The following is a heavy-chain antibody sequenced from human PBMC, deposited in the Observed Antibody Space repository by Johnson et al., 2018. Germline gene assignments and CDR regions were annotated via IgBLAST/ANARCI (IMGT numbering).Heavy chain of an antibody. Sequence: QVQLQESGPGLVKPSETXSLTCTVSGGSISGYYWTWIRQPPGKELEWIGFIYYSGSTHYTPSLRGRVTISVDTSKNQFSLKLTSVTAADTAVYYCARAVAGAAEYFQHWGQGTLVTVSS. CDR1: GGSISGYY. V-gene: IGHV4-59*01. CDR3: ARAVAGAAEYFQH. D-gene: IGHD6-19*01. CDR2: IYYSGST. J-gene: IGHJ1*01.